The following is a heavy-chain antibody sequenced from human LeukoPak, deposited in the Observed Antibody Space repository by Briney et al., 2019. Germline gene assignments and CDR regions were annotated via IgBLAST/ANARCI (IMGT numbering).Heavy chain of an antibody. D-gene: IGHD2-2*01. J-gene: IGHJ6*02. CDR2: IVGSSSYT. CDR3: ARGVVPAATDYYYYGIDV. V-gene: IGHV3-21*01. CDR1: GFTFSSYG. Sequence: GGSLRLSCAASGFTFSSYGMNWVRQAPGKGLEWVSSIVGSSSYTYYADSVKGLFTINRDNAKNSLYLQMNSLRAEDTAVYYCARGVVPAATDYYYYGIDVWGQGTTVTVSS.